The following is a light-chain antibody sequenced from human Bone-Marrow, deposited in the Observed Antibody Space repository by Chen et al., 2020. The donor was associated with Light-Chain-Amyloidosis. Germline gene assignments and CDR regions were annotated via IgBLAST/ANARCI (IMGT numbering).Light chain of an antibody. CDR1: QSITHNF. Sequence: DIVLTQSPGTLSLSPGERATLSCRASQSITHNFLGWYQQKSGQAPRLLIYDASIRATGIPDRFSASGSGTDFTLTISRLEPEDFAVYYCQQYGASPTLITLGQGTRIEIK. J-gene: IGKJ5*01. CDR3: QQYGASPTLIT. V-gene: IGKV3-20*01. CDR2: DAS.